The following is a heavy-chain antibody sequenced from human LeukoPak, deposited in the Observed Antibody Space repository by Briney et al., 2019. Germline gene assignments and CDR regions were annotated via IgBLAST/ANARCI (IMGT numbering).Heavy chain of an antibody. J-gene: IGHJ4*02. D-gene: IGHD3-16*01. V-gene: IGHV3-21*01. CDR3: GRAFPPLRTSSAGDL. CDR2: ISYLSSHV. Sequence: GGSLRLSCSASGFTFSDYDMNWVRQAPGKGLEWVSSISYLSSHVYYGDSVKGRFSISRDNAKNSLYLQMNSLGAEDTATYYCGRAFPPLRTSSAGDLWGQGILVTVSS. CDR1: GFTFSDYD.